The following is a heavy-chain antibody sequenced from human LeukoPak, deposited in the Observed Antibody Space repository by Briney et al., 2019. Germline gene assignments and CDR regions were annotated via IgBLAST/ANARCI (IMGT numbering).Heavy chain of an antibody. V-gene: IGHV3-7*03. CDR1: GFSFSRYW. CDR2: IKFDGNEK. CDR3: AKTLHYGHYGKFDY. D-gene: IGHD4-17*01. Sequence: PGGSLRLSCTASGFSFSRYWLSWVRQAPGKGLEWVANIKFDGNEKYYVDSVKGRFTISRDNAKNSLYLQMNSLRAEDTAVYYCAKTLHYGHYGKFDYWGQGTLVTVSS. J-gene: IGHJ4*02.